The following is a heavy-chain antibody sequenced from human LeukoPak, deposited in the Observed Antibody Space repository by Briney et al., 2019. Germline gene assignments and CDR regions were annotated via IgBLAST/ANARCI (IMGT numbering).Heavy chain of an antibody. Sequence: ASVKVSCKASGYTFTGYHMHWVRQAPGQGLEWMGWITPKNGDTGSAQKFRGRVTMTRDTSISTAYMELSSLRSDDTAVYYCARRFCSGDRCLYYFDYWGQGTLVTVSS. CDR1: GYTFTGYH. D-gene: IGHD2-15*01. CDR3: ARRFCSGDRCLYYFDY. J-gene: IGHJ4*02. V-gene: IGHV1-2*02. CDR2: ITPKNGDT.